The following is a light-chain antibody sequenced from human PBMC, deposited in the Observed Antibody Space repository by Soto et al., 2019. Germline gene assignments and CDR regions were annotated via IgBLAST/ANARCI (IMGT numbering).Light chain of an antibody. CDR2: LGS. J-gene: IGKJ5*01. V-gene: IGKV2-28*01. CDR1: QSLLHTNAHNY. CDR3: MQALQTPIT. Sequence: DIVMTQSPLSLPVTPGEPASISCRASQSLLHTNAHNYLDWYVQKPGQSPQLLIYLGSNRASGVPDRFRGSGSGTDFTLKISRVEAEDVGVYYCMQALQTPITFGQGTRLEIK.